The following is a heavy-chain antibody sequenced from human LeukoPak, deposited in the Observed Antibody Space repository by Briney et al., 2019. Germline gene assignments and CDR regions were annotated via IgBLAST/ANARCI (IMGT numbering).Heavy chain of an antibody. CDR2: IKQDGSEK. V-gene: IGHV3-7*01. J-gene: IGHJ3*02. D-gene: IGHD3-10*01. Sequence: GGSLRLSCAASGFTFSRYAMSWVRQAPGKGLEWVANIKQDGSEKYYVDSVKGRFTISRDNAKNSLYLQMNSLRAEDTAVYYCASHYYGSGSYGSDAFDIWGQGTMVTVSS. CDR1: GFTFSRYA. CDR3: ASHYYGSGSYGSDAFDI.